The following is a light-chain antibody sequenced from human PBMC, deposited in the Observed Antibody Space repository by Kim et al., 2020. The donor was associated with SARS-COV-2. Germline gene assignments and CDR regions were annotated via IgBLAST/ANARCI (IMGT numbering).Light chain of an antibody. CDR2: GAS. V-gene: IGKV3-15*01. Sequence: EIVMTQSPATLSVSPGERATLSCRASHSVNTNLAWYQQKLGQPPRLLIHGASNRATGTPARFSGSGSETEFTLTISGLQSEDFAVYYCQQYNHWPPEYTFGQGTKLEIK. J-gene: IGKJ2*01. CDR3: QQYNHWPPEYT. CDR1: HSVNTN.